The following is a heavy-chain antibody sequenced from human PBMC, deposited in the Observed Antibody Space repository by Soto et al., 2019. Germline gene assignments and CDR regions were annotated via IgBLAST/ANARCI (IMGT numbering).Heavy chain of an antibody. J-gene: IGHJ6*02. Sequence: PGGSLRLSCAASGFTFSSYVMHWVRQSPGKGLEWVAGIGFDGSDKYYADSVKGRFTMSRDNSKNTLYLQMNSLRAEDTAVYYCAGDYPYGMYVWGQGTTVTVSS. CDR1: GFTFSSYV. V-gene: IGHV3-33*01. CDR3: AGDYPYGMYV. CDR2: IGFDGSDK.